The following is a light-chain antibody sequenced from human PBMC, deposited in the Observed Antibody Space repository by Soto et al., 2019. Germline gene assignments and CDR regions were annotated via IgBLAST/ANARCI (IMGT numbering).Light chain of an antibody. CDR1: QSVSSN. Sequence: EIVMTQSPATLSVSPGERVSLSCRASQSVSSNVAWYQQELGQAPRLLMFAASTRATGIPARFSGSGSGIEFTLTISSLQSEDFAVYYCQQYNDWPPRYTFGQGTKLEIK. CDR2: AAS. CDR3: QQYNDWPPRYT. V-gene: IGKV3-15*01. J-gene: IGKJ2*01.